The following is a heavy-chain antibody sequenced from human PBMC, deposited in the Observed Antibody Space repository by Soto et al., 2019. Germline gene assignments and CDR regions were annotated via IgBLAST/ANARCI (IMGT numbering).Heavy chain of an antibody. Sequence: QVQLVESGGGVVQPGRSLRLSCAASGFTFSSYGMHWVRQAPGKGLEWVAVISYDGSNKYYADSVKGRFTISRDNSKNTLYLQLNSLRAEDTAVYYCANDPIYYDILTGHKRCHYYGMDVWGQGTTVTVSS. D-gene: IGHD3-9*01. CDR2: ISYDGSNK. J-gene: IGHJ6*02. CDR1: GFTFSSYG. V-gene: IGHV3-30*18. CDR3: ANDPIYYDILTGHKRCHYYGMDV.